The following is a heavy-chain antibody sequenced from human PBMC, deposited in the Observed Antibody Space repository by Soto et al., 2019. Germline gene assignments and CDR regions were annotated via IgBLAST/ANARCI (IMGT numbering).Heavy chain of an antibody. CDR3: ASVNSSSWYLGYYFDY. CDR1: GGSISSGGYY. D-gene: IGHD6-13*01. V-gene: IGHV4-31*03. Sequence: SETLSLTCTVSGGSISSGGYYWSWIRQHPGKGLEWIGYIYYSGSTYYNPSLKSRVTISVDTSKNQFSLKLSSVTAADTAVYYCASVNSSSWYLGYYFDYWGQGTLVTVSS. J-gene: IGHJ4*02. CDR2: IYYSGST.